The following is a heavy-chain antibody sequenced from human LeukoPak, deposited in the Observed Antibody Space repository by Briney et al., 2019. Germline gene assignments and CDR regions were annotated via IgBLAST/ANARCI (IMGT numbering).Heavy chain of an antibody. CDR3: ARGFGYYDILTGYFDY. V-gene: IGHV3-21*01. CDR2: ISSSSSYI. J-gene: IGHJ4*02. CDR1: GFTFNDYW. D-gene: IGHD3-9*01. Sequence: GGSLRLSCATSGFTFNDYWMNWVRQAPGKGLEWVSSISSSSSYIYYADSVKGRFTISRDNAKNSLYLQMNSLRAEDTAVYYCARGFGYYDILTGYFDYWGQGTLVTVSS.